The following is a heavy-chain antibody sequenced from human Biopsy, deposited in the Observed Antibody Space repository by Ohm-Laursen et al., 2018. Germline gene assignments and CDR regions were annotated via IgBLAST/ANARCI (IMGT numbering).Heavy chain of an antibody. J-gene: IGHJ2*01. CDR1: GGSVSSGGFY. D-gene: IGHD4-23*01. V-gene: IGHV4-31*01. CDR3: ARRPYGGTRYWYFDL. CDR2: IYYSGTT. Sequence: TLSLTCPVSGGSVSSGGFYWSWIRQHPGKGLEWIGYIYYSGTTYYNPSLKSLVTISVDTSKNQFSLKLNSVTAADTAVYYWARRPYGGTRYWYFDLWGRGTLVTVSS.